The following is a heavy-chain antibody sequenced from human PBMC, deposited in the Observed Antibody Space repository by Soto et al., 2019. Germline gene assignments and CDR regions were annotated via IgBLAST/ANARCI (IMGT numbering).Heavy chain of an antibody. Sequence: ASVKVSCKASGYTFTGDYMHWVRQAPGQGLEWMGWINPNSGGTNYAQKFQGRVTMTRDTSISTAYMELSRLRSDDTAVYYCARDYYYDSSGHIFPWGQGTLVTVSS. V-gene: IGHV1-2*02. D-gene: IGHD3-22*01. CDR2: INPNSGGT. CDR3: ARDYYYDSSGHIFP. CDR1: GYTFTGDY. J-gene: IGHJ5*02.